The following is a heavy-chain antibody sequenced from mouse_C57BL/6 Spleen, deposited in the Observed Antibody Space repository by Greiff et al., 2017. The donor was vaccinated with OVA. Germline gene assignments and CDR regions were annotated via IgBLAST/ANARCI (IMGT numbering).Heavy chain of an antibody. CDR1: GYTFTSYW. J-gene: IGHJ3*01. CDR3: AKGDGDGNPFAY. V-gene: IGHV1-69*01. CDR2: IDPSDSYT. D-gene: IGHD2-1*01. Sequence: QVQLQQPGAELVMPGASVKLSCKASGYTFTSYWMHWVKQRPGQGLEWIGEIDPSDSYTNYNQKFKGKSTLTVDKSSSTAYMQLSSLTSEDSAVYYCAKGDGDGNPFAYWGQGTLVTVSA.